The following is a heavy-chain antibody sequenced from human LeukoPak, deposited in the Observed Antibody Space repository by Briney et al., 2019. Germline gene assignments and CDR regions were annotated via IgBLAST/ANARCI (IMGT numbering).Heavy chain of an antibody. CDR1: GFTFSSYA. D-gene: IGHD5-12*01. Sequence: GGSLRLSCAASGFTFSSYAMSWVRQAPGKGLEWVSAISGSGGSTHYADSVKGRFTISRDNSKNTLYLQMNSLRAEDTAVYYCAKDRKWLRSNGYYGMDVWGQGTTVTVSS. CDR3: AKDRKWLRSNGYYGMDV. V-gene: IGHV3-23*01. J-gene: IGHJ6*02. CDR2: ISGSGGST.